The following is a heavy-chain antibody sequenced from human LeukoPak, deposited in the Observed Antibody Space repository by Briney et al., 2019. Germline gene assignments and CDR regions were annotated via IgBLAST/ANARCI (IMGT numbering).Heavy chain of an antibody. J-gene: IGHJ4*02. CDR2: INTDGSST. V-gene: IGHV3-74*01. CDR3: ARSTIAAQGPTNY. D-gene: IGHD6-13*01. Sequence: GGSLRLSCVASGFTFITYGMSWVRQAPGKGLVWVSRINTDGSSTSYADSVKGRFTISRDNAKNTLYLQMSSLRAEDTAVYYCARSTIAAQGPTNYWGQGTLVTVSS. CDR1: GFTFITYG.